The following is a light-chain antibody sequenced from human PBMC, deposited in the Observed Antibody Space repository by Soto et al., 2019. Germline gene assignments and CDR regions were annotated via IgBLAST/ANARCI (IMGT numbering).Light chain of an antibody. CDR2: DNN. J-gene: IGLJ1*01. CDR1: SSDIGAGYD. V-gene: IGLV1-40*01. Sequence: QSVLTQPPSVSGAPGQRVTISCTGSSSDIGAGYDVHWYQQLPGTAPKLLIYDNNNRPSGVPDRFSGSKSGTSASLAITGSQLEDEADYYCQSYANTLMGSYVSGTGTKVTVL. CDR3: QSYANTLMGSYV.